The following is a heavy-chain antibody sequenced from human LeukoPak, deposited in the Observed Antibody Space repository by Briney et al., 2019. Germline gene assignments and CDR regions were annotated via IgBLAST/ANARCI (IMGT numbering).Heavy chain of an antibody. CDR3: AKDSARGRRGYNDY. J-gene: IGHJ4*02. CDR1: GFIFPDYA. D-gene: IGHD5-24*01. V-gene: IGHV3-43*02. CDR2: IMGDGGST. Sequence: GGSLRLSCAACGFIFPDYAMHGVRQAPGRGRAGVSRIMGDGGSTYYADSAKGPFTISRDNSKNSLYLQMNSLRTEDTALYYCAKDSARGRRGYNDYCGQGTLVSVSS.